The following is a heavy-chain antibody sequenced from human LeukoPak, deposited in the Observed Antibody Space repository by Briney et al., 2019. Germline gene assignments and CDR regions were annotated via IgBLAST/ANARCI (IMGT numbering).Heavy chain of an antibody. V-gene: IGHV3-30*02. CDR2: IRYDGSNK. J-gene: IGHJ6*03. CDR1: GFTFSSYG. D-gene: IGHD5-18*01. CDR3: ATQGYSYGYYYYYYMDV. Sequence: GGSLRLSCAASGFTFSSYGMHWVRQAPGKGLEWVAFIRYDGSNKYYADSVKGRFTISRDNSKNTLYLQMNSLRAEDTAVYYCATQGYSYGYYYYYYMDVWGKGTTVTVSS.